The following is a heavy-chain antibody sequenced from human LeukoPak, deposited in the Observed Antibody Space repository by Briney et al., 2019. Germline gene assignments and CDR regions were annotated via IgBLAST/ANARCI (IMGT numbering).Heavy chain of an antibody. Sequence: LETLSLTCAVYGGSFSGYYWSWIRQPPGKGLEWIGEINHSGSTNYNPSLKSRVTISVDTSKNQFSLKLSSVTAADTAVYYCARIRDILTGYYIKPRWFDPWGQGTLVTVSS. V-gene: IGHV4-34*01. J-gene: IGHJ5*02. CDR2: INHSGST. D-gene: IGHD3-9*01. CDR1: GGSFSGYY. CDR3: ARIRDILTGYYIKPRWFDP.